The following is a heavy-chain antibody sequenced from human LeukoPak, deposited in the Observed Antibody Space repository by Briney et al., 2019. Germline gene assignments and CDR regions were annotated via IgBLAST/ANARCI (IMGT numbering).Heavy chain of an antibody. D-gene: IGHD3-10*01. V-gene: IGHV1-18*01. Sequence: ASVKVSGKASGYTFTSYGIGWVRQAPGQGLEWMGWISAHNGNTNYAQKFQGRVTMTTDTSTSTAYMEVRSLRSDDTAVYYCARGSYGSDLDVWGQGTTVIVSS. CDR1: GYTFTSYG. J-gene: IGHJ6*02. CDR2: ISAHNGNT. CDR3: ARGSYGSDLDV.